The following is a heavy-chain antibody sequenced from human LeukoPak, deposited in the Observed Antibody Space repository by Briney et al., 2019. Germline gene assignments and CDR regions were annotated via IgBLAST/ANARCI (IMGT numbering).Heavy chain of an antibody. J-gene: IGHJ4*02. CDR2: IYYSENT. V-gene: IGHV4-59*08. CDR3: ARHPAPPYADFLFDY. D-gene: IGHD4-17*01. Sequence: PSETLSLTCTVSGGSLSNYYWSWVRQPPGKGLEWIGYIYYSENTNYNPSLKSRVTISVDTSKNQFSLRLSSVTAADTAVYYCARHPAPPYADFLFDYWGQGTLVTVSS. CDR1: GGSLSNYY.